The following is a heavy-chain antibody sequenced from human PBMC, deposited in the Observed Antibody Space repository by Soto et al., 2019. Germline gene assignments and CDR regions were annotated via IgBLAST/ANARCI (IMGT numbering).Heavy chain of an antibody. CDR1: GGSISSGGYY. CDR2: ISYSGST. D-gene: IGHD5-18*01. J-gene: IGHJ4*02. Sequence: PSETLSLTCTVSGGSISSGGYYWSWIRQPPGKGLEWIGYISYSGSTYYKPSLKTRLTMSVDTSKKQFSLNLRSVTAADTAVYYCARNRGYSYGVYFFDYWGQGTLVTVSS. CDR3: ARNRGYSYGVYFFDY. V-gene: IGHV4-30-4*08.